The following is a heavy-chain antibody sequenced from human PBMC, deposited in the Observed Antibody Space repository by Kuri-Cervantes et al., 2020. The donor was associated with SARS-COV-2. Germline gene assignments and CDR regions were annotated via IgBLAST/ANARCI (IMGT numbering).Heavy chain of an antibody. CDR3: ATIGIVGATIHFDY. D-gene: IGHD1-26*01. Sequence: ASVKVSCKASGYTFTSYYMHWVRQAPGQGLEWMGIINPSGGSTSYAQKFQGRVTMTRDTSASTAYMELSSLRSEDTAVYYCATIGIVGATIHFDYRGQGTLVTVSS. V-gene: IGHV1-46*01. CDR2: INPSGGST. CDR1: GYTFTSYY. J-gene: IGHJ4*02.